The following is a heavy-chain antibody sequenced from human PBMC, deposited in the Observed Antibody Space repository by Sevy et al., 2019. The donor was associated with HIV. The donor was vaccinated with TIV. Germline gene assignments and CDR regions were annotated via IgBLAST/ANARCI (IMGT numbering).Heavy chain of an antibody. CDR3: ARDQAGPSDDYYYYYGMDL. V-gene: IGHV3-30-3*01. D-gene: IGHD3-10*01. CDR1: GFILRNYV. J-gene: IGHJ6*02. Sequence: GGSLRLSCAASGFILRNYVMHWVRQAPGKGLEWVAAVSFDGSDKFYADSVKGRFTISRDNSKNRLYLQTNSLRAEDTAVYYCARDQAGPSDDYYYYYGMDLWDQGTTVTVSS. CDR2: VSFDGSDK.